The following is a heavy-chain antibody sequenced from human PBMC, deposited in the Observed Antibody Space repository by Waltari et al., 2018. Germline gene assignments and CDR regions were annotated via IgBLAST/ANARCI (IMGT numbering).Heavy chain of an antibody. CDR3: ATWTGGSLGAFDN. CDR1: GFTVSHNY. J-gene: IGHJ3*02. V-gene: IGHV3-53*01. CDR2: IYSGGDT. D-gene: IGHD7-27*01. Sequence: EVQLVESGGGLIQPGGSLRLSCEVSGFTVSHNYIGWVRQAPGRGREWVSVIYSGGDTYDADAVRGRFTISRDNSKNTLYLQMNSLRVEDTALYYCATWTGGSLGAFDNWGQGTMVTVSS.